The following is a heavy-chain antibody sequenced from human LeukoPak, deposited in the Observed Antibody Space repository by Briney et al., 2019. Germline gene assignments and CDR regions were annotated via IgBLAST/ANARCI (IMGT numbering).Heavy chain of an antibody. V-gene: IGHV3-7*05. Sequence: GGSLRLSCAASGYSLSSHCMSWASQAPGKGLEWVANIKQDGSEKYYVDSVKGRFTVSRDNAKNSLYLEMNSLRAEDTAVYYCGRRGNLDYWGQGTLVTVSS. D-gene: IGHD4-23*01. CDR1: GYSLSSHC. CDR2: IKQDGSEK. CDR3: GRRGNLDY. J-gene: IGHJ4*02.